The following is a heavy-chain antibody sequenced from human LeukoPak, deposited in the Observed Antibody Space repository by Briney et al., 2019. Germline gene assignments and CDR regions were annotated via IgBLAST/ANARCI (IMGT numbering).Heavy chain of an antibody. CDR3: ARHTVATPRAFDI. J-gene: IGHJ3*02. V-gene: IGHV4-61*01. D-gene: IGHD5-12*01. CDR1: GGSVSSDSYY. Sequence: PSETLSLTCTVSGGSVSSDSYYWSWIRQPPGKGLEWIGFIYYTGSTNYNPSLKSRVTISVDTSNNQFSLNLSSVTAADTAVYYCARHTVATPRAFDIWGQGKMVTVSS. CDR2: IYYTGST.